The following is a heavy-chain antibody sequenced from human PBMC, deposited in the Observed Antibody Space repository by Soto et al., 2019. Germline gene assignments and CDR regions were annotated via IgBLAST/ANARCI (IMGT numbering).Heavy chain of an antibody. Sequence: SETLSLTCTVSGGSITSGAYYWSWIRQHPGKGLEWIGYIYYSGSTYYNPSLKSRVTISVDTSKNQFSLKLSSVTAADTAVYYCARRPYDSSALRSFDYWGQGTLVTVSS. D-gene: IGHD3-22*01. CDR1: GGSITSGAYY. V-gene: IGHV4-31*03. CDR2: IYYSGST. CDR3: ARRPYDSSALRSFDY. J-gene: IGHJ4*02.